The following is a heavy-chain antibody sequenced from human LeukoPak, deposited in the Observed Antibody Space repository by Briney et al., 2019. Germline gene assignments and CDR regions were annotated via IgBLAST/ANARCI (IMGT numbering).Heavy chain of an antibody. CDR1: GGSISSYY. D-gene: IGHD6-19*01. CDR2: IYFSGNT. CDR3: ARTTSSGWYAAGYYFDY. J-gene: IGHJ4*02. Sequence: SETLSLTCTVSGGSISSYYWSWIRQPPGKGLEWIGYIYFSGNTNYNPSLKSRVTISVDTSKNQFSLKMSSVTAADTAVYYCARTTSSGWYAAGYYFDYWGQGTLVTVSS. V-gene: IGHV4-59*01.